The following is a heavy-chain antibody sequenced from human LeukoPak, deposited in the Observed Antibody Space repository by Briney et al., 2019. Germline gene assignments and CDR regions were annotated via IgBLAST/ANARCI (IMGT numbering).Heavy chain of an antibody. CDR3: IVVVEPPDSDGFDV. V-gene: IGHV3-74*01. Sequence: GGSLRLSCAASGFTFGNSWVHWVRQTPGKGLVWVSLINAHGSTTSYADSVKGRFTISRDNARNTLSLEMNSLTIEDTAVYYCIVVVEPPDSDGFDVWGQGTMITVSS. CDR2: INAHGSTT. CDR1: GFTFGNSW. J-gene: IGHJ3*01. D-gene: IGHD1-14*01.